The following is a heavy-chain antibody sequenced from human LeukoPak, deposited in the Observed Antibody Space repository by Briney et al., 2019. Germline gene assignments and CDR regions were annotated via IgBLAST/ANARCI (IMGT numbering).Heavy chain of an antibody. CDR3: ARDAALILRYFDWLSPPYAFYI. V-gene: IGHV3-30-3*01. Sequence: GRSLRLSCAASGFTFSSYAMHWVRQAPGKGLEWVAVISYDGSNKYYADSVKGRFTISRDNSKNTLYLQMNSLRSDDTAVYYCARDAALILRYFDWLSPPYAFYIWGQGTMVTVSS. CDR2: ISYDGSNK. CDR1: GFTFSSYA. D-gene: IGHD3-9*01. J-gene: IGHJ3*02.